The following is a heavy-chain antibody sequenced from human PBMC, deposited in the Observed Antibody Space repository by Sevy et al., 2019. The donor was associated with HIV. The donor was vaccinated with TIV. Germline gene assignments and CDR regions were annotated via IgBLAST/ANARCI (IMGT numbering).Heavy chain of an antibody. CDR2: ISSSSSYI. J-gene: IGHJ4*02. CDR3: ARDRGGMAPW. CDR1: GFTFSSYS. V-gene: IGHV3-21*01. Sequence: GGSLRLSCTASGFTFSSYSMNWVRQAPGKGLEWVSSISSSSSYIYYADSVKGRFTISRDNAKNSLYLQMNSLGAGDTAVYYCARDRGGMAPWWGQGTLVTVSS. D-gene: IGHD3-16*01.